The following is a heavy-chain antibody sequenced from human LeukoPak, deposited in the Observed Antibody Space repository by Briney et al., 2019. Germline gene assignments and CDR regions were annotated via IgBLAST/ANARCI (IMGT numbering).Heavy chain of an antibody. CDR3: ARRRRGYGSAPGLVDP. CDR1: GGSFSGYY. D-gene: IGHD3-10*01. CDR2: INHSGST. J-gene: IGHJ5*02. V-gene: IGHV4-34*01. Sequence: SETLSLTCTVYGGSFSGYYWSWIRQPPGKGLEWIGEINHSGSTNYNPSLKSRVTISVDTSKNQFSLKLSSVTAADTAVYYCARRRRGYGSAPGLVDPWGQGTLVTVSS.